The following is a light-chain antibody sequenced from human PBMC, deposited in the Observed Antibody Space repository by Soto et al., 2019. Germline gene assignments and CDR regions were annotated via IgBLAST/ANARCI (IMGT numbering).Light chain of an antibody. CDR1: QSISSW. V-gene: IGKV1-12*01. Sequence: DIQVTQSPPTLSASVGDRVTITCRASQSISSWLAWYQQKPGRAPKCLIYAASILESGVPSRFSGSGSGTNFTLTISDLQPEDFATYFCQQANSFPLTFGQGTRLEIK. CDR2: AAS. CDR3: QQANSFPLT. J-gene: IGKJ5*01.